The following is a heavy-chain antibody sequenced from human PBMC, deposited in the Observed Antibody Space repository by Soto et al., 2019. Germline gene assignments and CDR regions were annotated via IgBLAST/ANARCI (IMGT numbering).Heavy chain of an antibody. CDR3: ARGRAMITFGGVIVIPLYYYYYGMDV. CDR2: INHSGST. J-gene: IGHJ6*02. V-gene: IGHV4-34*01. Sequence: LSLTCAVYGGSFSGYYWSWIRQPPGKGLEWIGEINHSGSTNYNPSLKSRVTISVDTSKKQFSLKLSSVTAADTAVYYCARGRAMITFGGVIVIPLYYYYYGMDVWGQGTTVTVS. D-gene: IGHD3-16*02. CDR1: GGSFSGYY.